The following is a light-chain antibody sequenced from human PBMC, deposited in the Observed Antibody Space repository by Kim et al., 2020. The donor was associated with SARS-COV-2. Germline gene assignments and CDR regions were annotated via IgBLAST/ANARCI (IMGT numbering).Light chain of an antibody. CDR2: KVF. CDR3: MYGTHWPPSFT. Sequence: DVIMTQSPLSLPVTLGQPASISCRSSQSLVFSDGKTYLNWFHQRPGQSPRRLIYKVFYRDSGVPDRFSGSGSGTDFTLKISRVEAEDVGVYYCMYGTHWPPSFTFGGGTKVDIK. J-gene: IGKJ4*01. CDR1: QSLVFSDGKTY. V-gene: IGKV2-30*01.